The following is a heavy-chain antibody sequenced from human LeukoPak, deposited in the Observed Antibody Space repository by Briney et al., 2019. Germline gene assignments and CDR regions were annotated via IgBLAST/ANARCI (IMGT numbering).Heavy chain of an antibody. CDR1: GFTVSSNY. CDR3: ANRGF. CDR2: IYSDGTT. Sequence: GGSLRLSCAASGFTVSSNYMSWVRQAPGKGLEWVSVIYSDGTTSYADSVKGRFTISRDTSKNTLSLQMNSLRVEDTALYYCANRGFWGQGTLVTVSS. J-gene: IGHJ4*02. V-gene: IGHV3-53*01. D-gene: IGHD6-25*01.